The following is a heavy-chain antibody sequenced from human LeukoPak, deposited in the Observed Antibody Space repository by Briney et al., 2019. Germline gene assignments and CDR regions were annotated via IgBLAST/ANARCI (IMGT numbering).Heavy chain of an antibody. J-gene: IGHJ5*01. V-gene: IGHV3-43*02. Sequence: GGSLRLSCTASGSTFNDYAMHWVRQAPGKGLQWVSLISGDGGSTFYADSVRGRFTISRDNSKNSLYLQMSGLRTEDTAIYYCAKDSATITGSYSYNWFDFWGQGNLVTVSS. CDR2: ISGDGGST. CDR1: GSTFNDYA. CDR3: AKDSATITGSYSYNWFDF. D-gene: IGHD5-12*01.